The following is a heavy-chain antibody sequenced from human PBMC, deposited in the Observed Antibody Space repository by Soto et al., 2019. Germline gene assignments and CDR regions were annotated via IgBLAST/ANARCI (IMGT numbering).Heavy chain of an antibody. CDR1: GFTFSSYA. V-gene: IGHV3-30-3*01. CDR3: ARDRHYVDTAMAFLFDY. CDR2: ISYDGSNK. D-gene: IGHD5-18*01. J-gene: IGHJ4*02. Sequence: GGSLRLSCAASGFTFSSYAMHWVRQAPGKGLEWVAVISYDGSNKYYADSVKGRFTISRDNSKNTLYLQMNSLRAEDTAVYYCARDRHYVDTAMAFLFDYWGQGTLVTVSS.